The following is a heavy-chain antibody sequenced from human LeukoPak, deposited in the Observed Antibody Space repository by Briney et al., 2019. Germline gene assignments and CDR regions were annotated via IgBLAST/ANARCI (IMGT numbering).Heavy chain of an antibody. V-gene: IGHV4-59*08. D-gene: IGHD1-14*01. CDR3: ARHPPRGNTGLAFDF. CDR2: IYYTGST. CDR1: GGSISSYY. Sequence: PSETLSLTCIVSGGSISSYYWSWIRQPPGEGLEWIGYIYYTGSTKYNPSLTSRVTISVDTSRNQFSLELRSVTAADTAIYYCARHPPRGNTGLAFDFWGRGTLVTVSS. J-gene: IGHJ4*02.